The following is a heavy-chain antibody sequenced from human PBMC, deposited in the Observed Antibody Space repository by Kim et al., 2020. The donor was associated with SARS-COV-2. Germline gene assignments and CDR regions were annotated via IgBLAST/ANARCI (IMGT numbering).Heavy chain of an antibody. Sequence: ADSVQGLFTISRDNAKNSLYRQMNSLRAEDTALYYCAKDRFDNSSGIDYWGQGTLVTVSS. J-gene: IGHJ4*02. CDR3: AKDRFDNSSGIDY. V-gene: IGHV3-9*01. D-gene: IGHD3-22*01.